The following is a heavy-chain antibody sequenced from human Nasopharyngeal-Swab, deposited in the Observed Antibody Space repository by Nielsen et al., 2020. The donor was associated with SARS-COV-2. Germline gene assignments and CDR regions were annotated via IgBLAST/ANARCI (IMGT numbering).Heavy chain of an antibody. Sequence: WIRQPPGKGLEWIGSIYYSGSTYYNPSLKSRVTIPVDKSKNQFSLKLSSVTAADTAVYYCARGKTGILEWLLPDEMSYGMDVWGQGTTVTVSS. V-gene: IGHV4-39*07. D-gene: IGHD3-3*01. J-gene: IGHJ6*02. CDR3: ARGKTGILEWLLPDEMSYGMDV. CDR2: IYYSGST.